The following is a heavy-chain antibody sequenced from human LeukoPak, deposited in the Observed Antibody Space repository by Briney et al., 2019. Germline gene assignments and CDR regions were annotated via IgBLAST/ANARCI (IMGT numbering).Heavy chain of an antibody. D-gene: IGHD6-6*01. CDR2: IRSKAYGGTT. CDR3: AKSKFASSRPRDNWFDP. CDR1: GFTFGDYA. V-gene: IGHV3-49*04. J-gene: IGHJ5*02. Sequence: GGSLRLSCTASGFTFGDYAMSWVRQAPGKGLEWVGFIRSKAYGGTTEYAASVKGRFTISRDDSKSIAYLQMNSLRAEDTAVYYCAKSKFASSRPRDNWFDPWGQGTLVTVSS.